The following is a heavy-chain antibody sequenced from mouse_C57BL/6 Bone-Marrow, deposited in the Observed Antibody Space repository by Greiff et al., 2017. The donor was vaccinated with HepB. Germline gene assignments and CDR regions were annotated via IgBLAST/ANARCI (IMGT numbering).Heavy chain of an antibody. CDR1: GYTFTDYY. V-gene: IGHV1-26*01. Sequence: VQLQQSGPELVKPGASVKISCKASGYTFTDYYMNWVKQSHGKSLEWIGDINPNNGGTSYNQKFKGKATLTVDKSSSTAYMELRSLTSEDSAVYYCARWGTTVVAPRYFDYWGQGTTLTVSS. D-gene: IGHD1-1*01. J-gene: IGHJ2*01. CDR3: ARWGTTVVAPRYFDY. CDR2: INPNNGGT.